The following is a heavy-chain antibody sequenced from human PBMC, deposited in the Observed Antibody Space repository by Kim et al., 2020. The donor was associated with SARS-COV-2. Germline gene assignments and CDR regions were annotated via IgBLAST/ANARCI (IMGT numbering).Heavy chain of an antibody. Sequence: NKTNPDPGKGRFTISRDNSKNTLYLQMNSLRAEDTAVYYCARVAVAEDYWGQGTLVTVSS. V-gene: IGHV3-53*01. J-gene: IGHJ4*02. CDR2: NK. CDR3: ARVAVAEDY. D-gene: IGHD6-19*01.